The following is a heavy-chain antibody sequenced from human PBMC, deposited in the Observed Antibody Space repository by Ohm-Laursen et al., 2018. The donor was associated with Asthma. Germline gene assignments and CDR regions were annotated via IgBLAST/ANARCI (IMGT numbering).Heavy chain of an antibody. CDR3: ARDFMSIDAFDI. J-gene: IGHJ3*02. CDR1: GFTFSSYW. CDR2: INSDGSST. D-gene: IGHD3-3*02. V-gene: IGHV3-74*01. Sequence: GSLRLSCAASGFTFSSYWMHWVRQAPGKGLVWVSRINSDGSSTSYADSVKGRFTISRDNAKNTLYLQMNSLRAEDTAVYYCARDFMSIDAFDIWGQGTMVTVSS.